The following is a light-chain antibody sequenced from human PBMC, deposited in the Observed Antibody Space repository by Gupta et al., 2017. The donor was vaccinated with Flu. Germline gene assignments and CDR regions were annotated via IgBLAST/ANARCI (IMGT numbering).Light chain of an antibody. CDR3: ASWDDTVDGWV. CDR2: SNS. V-gene: IGLV1-44*01. Sequence: SALIQPPSASGTPGPRVTLPCSGSASNFERNTVTWYQHLPGTATTLLIFSNSRRPSGVTDRFSGSNSGTSAALAISGLQAEDEADDYCASWDDTVDGWVIGGGTKLTVL. CDR1: ASNFERNT. J-gene: IGLJ3*02.